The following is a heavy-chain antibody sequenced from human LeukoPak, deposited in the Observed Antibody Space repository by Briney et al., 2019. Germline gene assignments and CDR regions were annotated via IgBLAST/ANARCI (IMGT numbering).Heavy chain of an antibody. J-gene: IGHJ3*02. CDR2: INHSGST. CDR3: ARESPATPLTFDI. CDR1: GGAFSGYY. D-gene: IGHD2-15*01. Sequence: SVTLCLTCAVYGGAFSGYYWSWIRQPPGKGLEWIGEINHSGSTNYNPSLKSRVTISVDTSKNQFSLKLGSVTAADTAVYYCARESPATPLTFDIWGQATMVTVSS. V-gene: IGHV4-34*01.